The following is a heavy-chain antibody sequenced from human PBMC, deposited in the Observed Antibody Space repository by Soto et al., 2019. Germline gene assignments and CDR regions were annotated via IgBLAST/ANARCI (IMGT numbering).Heavy chain of an antibody. Sequence: GGSLRLSCAASGFTFSSYGMHWVRQAPGKGLEWVAVISYDGSNKYYADSVKGRFTISRDNSKNTLYLQMNSLRAEDTAVYYCAKVTPGGYYFDYWGQGTLVTVSS. CDR1: GFTFSSYG. CDR2: ISYDGSNK. D-gene: IGHD3-10*01. J-gene: IGHJ4*02. CDR3: AKVTPGGYYFDY. V-gene: IGHV3-30*18.